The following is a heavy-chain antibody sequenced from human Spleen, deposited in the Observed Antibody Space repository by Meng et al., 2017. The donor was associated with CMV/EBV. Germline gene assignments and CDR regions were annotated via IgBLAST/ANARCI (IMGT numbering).Heavy chain of an antibody. CDR1: GGSISSSSYY. V-gene: IGHV4-30-4*08. CDR2: IYYSGST. J-gene: IGHJ3*02. Sequence: LRLSCTVSGGSISSSSYYWSWIRQPPGKGLEWIGYIYYSGSTYYNPSLKSRVTISVDTSKNQFSLKLSSVTAADTAVYYCARWGAAAGTDAFDIWGQGTMVTVSS. CDR3: ARWGAAAGTDAFDI. D-gene: IGHD6-13*01.